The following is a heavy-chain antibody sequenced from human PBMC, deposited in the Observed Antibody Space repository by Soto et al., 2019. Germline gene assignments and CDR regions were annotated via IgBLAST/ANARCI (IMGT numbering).Heavy chain of an antibody. D-gene: IGHD6-13*01. J-gene: IGHJ4*02. Sequence: QVQLVQSGAEVKEPGSSVKVSCKATGDLFNNYAFNWVRQAPGQGLEWMGRISPLFSTTNYAQKFQGRVTIGADELTTSVYLEMSNLESEETAMYYCASSSRVAAAGYFKFWGQGTLVTVAP. CDR1: GDLFNNYA. CDR2: ISPLFSTT. CDR3: ASSSRVAAAGYFKF. V-gene: IGHV1-69*01.